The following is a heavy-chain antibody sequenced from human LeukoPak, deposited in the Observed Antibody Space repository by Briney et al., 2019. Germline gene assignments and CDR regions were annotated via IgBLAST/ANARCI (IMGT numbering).Heavy chain of an antibody. V-gene: IGHV3-33*01. J-gene: IGHJ1*01. Sequence: PGGSLRLSCAASGFTFSSYGMHWVRQAPGKGLEWVAVIWYDGSNKYYADSVKGRFTISRDNSKNTLYLQMNSLRAEDTAVYYCARESSSLYQYFQHWGQGTLVTVSS. CDR1: GFTFSSYG. D-gene: IGHD6-13*01. CDR3: ARESSSLYQYFQH. CDR2: IWYDGSNK.